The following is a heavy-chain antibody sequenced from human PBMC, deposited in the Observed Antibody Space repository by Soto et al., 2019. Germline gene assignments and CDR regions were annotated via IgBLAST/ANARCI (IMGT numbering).Heavy chain of an antibody. V-gene: IGHV4-31*03. CDR3: ARDQPSPYGSGSSMDV. CDR2: IYYSGST. J-gene: IGHJ6*02. CDR1: DGSISSGGYY. D-gene: IGHD3-10*01. Sequence: PSETLSLTCTVSDGSISSGGYYWSWIRQHPGKGLEWIGYIYYSGSTYYNPSLKSRVTISVDTSKNQFSLKLSSVTAADTAVYYCARDQPSPYGSGSSMDVWGQGTTVTVSS.